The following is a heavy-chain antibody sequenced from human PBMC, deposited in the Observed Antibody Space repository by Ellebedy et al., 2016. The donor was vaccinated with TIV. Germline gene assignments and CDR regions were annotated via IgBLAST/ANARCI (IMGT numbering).Heavy chain of an antibody. CDR2: IYQDGSEK. CDR1: GFSFRSYW. CDR3: ARRGSYGDYAVHVNSWFDS. V-gene: IGHV3-7*01. Sequence: GESLKISCAASGFSFRSYWMSWVRQAPGKGLEWVANIYQDGSEKYYVDSVEGRFTISRDNANKILYLQMKSLRAEDPAVYYCARRGSYGDYAVHVNSWFDSWGQGTPVTVAP. D-gene: IGHD4-17*01. J-gene: IGHJ5*01.